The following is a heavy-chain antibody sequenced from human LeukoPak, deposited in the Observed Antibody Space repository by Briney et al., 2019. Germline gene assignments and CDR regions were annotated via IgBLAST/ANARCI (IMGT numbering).Heavy chain of an antibody. CDR2: INPNSGGT. V-gene: IGHV1-2*02. D-gene: IGHD1-26*01. CDR3: ARGRRELAYYYYYMDV. CDR1: GYTFTRHY. J-gene: IGHJ6*03. Sequence: ASVKVSCKASGYTFTRHYMNWVRQAPGQGLEWMGWINPNSGGTNYARKFQGRVTMTRDTSISTAYMELSRLRSDDTAVYYCARGRRELAYYYYYMDVWGKGTTVTVSS.